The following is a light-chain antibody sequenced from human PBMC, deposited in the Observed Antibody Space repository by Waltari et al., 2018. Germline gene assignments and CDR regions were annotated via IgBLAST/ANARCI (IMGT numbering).Light chain of an antibody. J-gene: IGKJ1*01. CDR1: QSVSSN. CDR3: QQYNDWPRT. V-gene: IGKV3-15*01. Sequence: EIVMTQSPATLSVSPGERATPSCSASQSVSSNLAWYQQNPGQDPRLLIYGASTRATGFPARFSGSGSGTEFTLTISSLQSEDFAVYYCQQYNDWPRTFGQGTKVEIK. CDR2: GAS.